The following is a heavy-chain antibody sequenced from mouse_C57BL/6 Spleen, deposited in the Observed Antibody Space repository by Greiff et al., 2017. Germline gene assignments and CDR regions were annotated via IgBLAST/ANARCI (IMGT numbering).Heavy chain of an antibody. CDR2: ILPGSGST. J-gene: IGHJ3*01. CDR3: ATKRGSPAWFAY. CDR1: GYTFTGYW. D-gene: IGHD3-2*02. V-gene: IGHV1-9*01. Sequence: QVQLQQSGAELMKPGASVKLSCKATGYTFTGYWIAWVKQRPGHGLEWIGEILPGSGSTNYNAKFKGKATFTAGTSSNTAYMQLSSLTTEDSAIYYCATKRGSPAWFAYWGQGTLVTVSA.